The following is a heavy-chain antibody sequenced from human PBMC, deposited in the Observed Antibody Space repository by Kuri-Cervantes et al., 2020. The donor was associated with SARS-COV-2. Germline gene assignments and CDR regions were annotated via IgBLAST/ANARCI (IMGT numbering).Heavy chain of an antibody. V-gene: IGHV4-59*01. D-gene: IGHD5-18*01. J-gene: IGHJ4*02. CDR3: ARGYSLIDY. CDR2: IYYSGST. CDR1: GGSISSYY. Sequence: GSLRLSCTASGGSISSYYWSWIRQPPGKGLEWIGYIYYSGSTNYNPSLKSRVTISVDTSKNQFSLKLSSVTAADTAVYYCARGYSLIDYWGQGTPVTVSS.